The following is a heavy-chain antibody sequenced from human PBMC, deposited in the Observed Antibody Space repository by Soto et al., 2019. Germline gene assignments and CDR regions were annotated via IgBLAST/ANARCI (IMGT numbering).Heavy chain of an antibody. CDR1: GFTFTSSA. J-gene: IGHJ6*02. CDR3: AADPSLYSYGQDYYYYGMAV. D-gene: IGHD5-18*01. CDR2: IVVGSGNT. V-gene: IGHV1-58*01. Sequence: GASVKVSCKASGFTFTSSAVQWVRQARGQRLEWIGWIVVGSGNTNYAQKFQERVTITRDMSTSTAYMELSSLRSEDTAVYYCAADPSLYSYGQDYYYYGMAVWGQGTTVTVSS.